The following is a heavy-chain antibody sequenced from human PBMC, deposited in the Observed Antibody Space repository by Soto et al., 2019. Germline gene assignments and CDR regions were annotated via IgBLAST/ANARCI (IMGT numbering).Heavy chain of an antibody. Sequence: ASVKVSCKASGYTFTSYGISWVRQARGQGLEWMGWISAYNGNTNYAQKLQGRVTMTTDTSTSTAYMELRSLRSEDTAVYYCARDRVLLWFGGPNYYYGMDVWGQGTTVTVSS. CDR2: ISAYNGNT. V-gene: IGHV1-18*01. D-gene: IGHD3-10*01. CDR3: ARDRVLLWFGGPNYYYGMDV. J-gene: IGHJ6*02. CDR1: GYTFTSYG.